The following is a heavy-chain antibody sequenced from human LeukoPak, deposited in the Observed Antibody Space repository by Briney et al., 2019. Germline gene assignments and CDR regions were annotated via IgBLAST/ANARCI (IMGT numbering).Heavy chain of an antibody. D-gene: IGHD3-10*02. CDR1: GFTFSSDS. CDR2: ISSTSTYI. V-gene: IGHV3-21*01. Sequence: GGSLRLSCAASGFTFSSDSMNWVRQAPGRGLEWVSSISSTSTYIYYADSVKDRFTISRDNAKNSLYLQMNSLRAEDTAVYYCAELGITMIGGVWGKGTTVTISS. J-gene: IGHJ6*04. CDR3: AELGITMIGGV.